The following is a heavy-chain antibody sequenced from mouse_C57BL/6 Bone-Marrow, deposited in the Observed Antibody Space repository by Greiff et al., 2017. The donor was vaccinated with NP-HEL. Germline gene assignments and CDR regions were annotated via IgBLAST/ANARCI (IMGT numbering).Heavy chain of an antibody. CDR1: GFTFSSYA. CDR3: AREYYSLYAMDY. D-gene: IGHD2-12*01. J-gene: IGHJ4*01. V-gene: IGHV5-4*01. CDR2: ISDGGSYT. Sequence: DVMLVESGGGLVKPGGSLKLSCAASGFTFSSYAMSWVRQTPEKRLEWVATISDGGSYTYYPDNVKGRFTISRDNAKNNLYLQMSHLKSEDTAMYYCAREYYSLYAMDYWGQGTSVTVSS.